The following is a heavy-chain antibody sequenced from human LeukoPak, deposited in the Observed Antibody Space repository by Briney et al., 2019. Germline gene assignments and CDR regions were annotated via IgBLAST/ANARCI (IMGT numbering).Heavy chain of an antibody. D-gene: IGHD3-9*01. CDR3: ARDHYNILTGYFSY. CDR1: GFTLSGYG. Sequence: GGSLRLSCAASGFTLSGYGMHWVRQAPGEGLEWVSSINPSSNYIYYTDSVKGRFTVSRDNAKNSLFLQMNSLRAEDTAVYYCARDHYNILTGYFSYWGQGTLVAVSP. V-gene: IGHV3-21*01. CDR2: INPSSNYI. J-gene: IGHJ4*02.